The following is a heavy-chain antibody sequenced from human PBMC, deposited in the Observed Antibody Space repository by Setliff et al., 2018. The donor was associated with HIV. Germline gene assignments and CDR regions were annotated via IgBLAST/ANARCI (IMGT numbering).Heavy chain of an antibody. V-gene: IGHV4-39*07. Sequence: SETLSLTCTVSGGSISTTYYYWGWIRQPPGKGLEWIGRIYYSGSTYYNPSLKSRVTISVATSKNQFSLKLSSVTAADTAVYYCARTRTTGNYYYGMDVWGQGTTVTVSS. J-gene: IGHJ6*02. CDR3: ARTRTTGNYYYGMDV. D-gene: IGHD1-1*01. CDR1: GGSISTTYYY. CDR2: IYYSGST.